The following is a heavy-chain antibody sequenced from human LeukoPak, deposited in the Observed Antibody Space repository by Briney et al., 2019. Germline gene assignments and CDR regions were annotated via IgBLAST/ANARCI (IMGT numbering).Heavy chain of an antibody. CDR3: VKDRRDGFLGDAFDI. Sequence: PRGCLRLSCVPPGFSVGSHAMSWVRQAPGKGLEWVSVISRSGVSTYYADSVKGRFTISRDDSKNTLYLQMNSLRAEDTAVYYCVKDRRDGFLGDAFDIWGQGRMVTVSS. CDR2: ISRSGVST. V-gene: IGHV3-23*01. CDR1: GFSVGSHA. D-gene: IGHD5-24*01. J-gene: IGHJ3*02.